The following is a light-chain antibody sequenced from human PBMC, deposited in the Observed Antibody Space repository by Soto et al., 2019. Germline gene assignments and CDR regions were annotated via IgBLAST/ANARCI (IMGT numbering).Light chain of an antibody. CDR3: QESNYSPWT. CDR1: QSVGSNY. CDR2: GAS. Sequence: ETVWMQSARTSALSGGGGDTLCCRASQSVGSNYLAWYQQKPGQAPRLLIYGASSRATGIPDRFSVGGSGTDFTLTISRLEPEDFAVYYCQESNYSPWTYAEGTKVDIK. J-gene: IGKJ1*01. V-gene: IGKV3-20*01.